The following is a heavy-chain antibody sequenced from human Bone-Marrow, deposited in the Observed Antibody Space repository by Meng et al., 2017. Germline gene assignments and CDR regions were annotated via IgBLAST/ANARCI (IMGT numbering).Heavy chain of an antibody. CDR1: GFTVSSNY. V-gene: IGHV3-66*01. J-gene: IGHJ2*01. CDR3: VRVRSYPYWYFDL. D-gene: IGHD1-26*01. Sequence: EVQLVESGGGLVQPGGSLRLSCAASGFTVSSNYMSWVRQAPGKGLEWVSVIYSGGSTYYADSVKGRFTISRDNSKNTLYLQMKSLRAEDTAVYYCVRVRSYPYWYFDLWGRGTLVTVSS. CDR2: IYSGGST.